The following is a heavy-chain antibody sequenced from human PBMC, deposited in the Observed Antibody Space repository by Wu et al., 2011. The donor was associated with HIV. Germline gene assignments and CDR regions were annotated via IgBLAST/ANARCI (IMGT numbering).Heavy chain of an antibody. V-gene: IGHV1-8*01. D-gene: IGHD3-22*01. J-gene: IGHJ6*03. CDR3: ARDIPYYYDSSGYSPGYMDV. CDR2: SGYT. Sequence: SGYTGYAXKFQGRLTMTRNTSITTAYMELSSLRSEDTAVYYCARDIPYYYDSSGYSPGYMDVWGKGTTVTVSS.